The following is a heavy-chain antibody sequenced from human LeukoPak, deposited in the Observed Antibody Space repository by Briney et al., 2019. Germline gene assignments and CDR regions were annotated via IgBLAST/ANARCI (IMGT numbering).Heavy chain of an antibody. CDR1: GGSISSYY. J-gene: IGHJ4*02. Sequence: SETLSLTCTVSGGSISSYYWSWIRQPPGKGLEWIGYIYTSGSTNYNPSLKSRVTISVDTSKNQFSLKLSSVTATDTAVYYCARGGWYSYGLNYWGQGTLVTVSS. D-gene: IGHD5-18*01. CDR3: ARGGWYSYGLNY. CDR2: IYTSGST. V-gene: IGHV4-4*08.